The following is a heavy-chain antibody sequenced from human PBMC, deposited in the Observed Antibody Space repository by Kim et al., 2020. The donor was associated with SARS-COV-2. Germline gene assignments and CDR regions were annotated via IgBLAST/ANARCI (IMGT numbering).Heavy chain of an antibody. Sequence: ASVKVSCKASGYTFTSYGISWVRQAPGQGLEWMGWISAYNGNTNYAQKLQGRVTMTTDTSTSTAYMELRSLRSDDTAVYYCARDSHPWLVQQPHFDYWGQGTLVTVSS. CDR2: ISAYNGNT. J-gene: IGHJ4*02. CDR3: ARDSHPWLVQQPHFDY. V-gene: IGHV1-18*01. D-gene: IGHD6-19*01. CDR1: GYTFTSYG.